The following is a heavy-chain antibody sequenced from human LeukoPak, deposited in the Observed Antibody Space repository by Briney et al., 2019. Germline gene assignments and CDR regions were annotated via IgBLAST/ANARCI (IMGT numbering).Heavy chain of an antibody. J-gene: IGHJ4*02. CDR2: IDYSGNT. CDR1: GGSISSGDSY. D-gene: IGHD7-27*01. V-gene: IGHV4-31*03. Sequence: SSQTLSLTCTVSGGSISSGDSYCSWIRQQPGKGLEWIGYIDYSGNTYYNPSLKSRVTISADTSKNQFSLKLSSVTAADTAVYYCARAGDEDYWGQGTLVTVSS. CDR3: ARAGDEDY.